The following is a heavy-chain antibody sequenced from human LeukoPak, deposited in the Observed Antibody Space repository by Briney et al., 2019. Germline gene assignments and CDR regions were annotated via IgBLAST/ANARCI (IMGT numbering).Heavy chain of an antibody. J-gene: IGHJ3*02. V-gene: IGHV3-21*01. CDR3: ARTLGCSSTSCYPGAFDI. Sequence: GGSLRLSCAASGFTFSSYSMNWVHQAPGKGLEWVSSISSSSSYIYYADSVKGRFTISRDNAKNSLYLQMNSLRAEDTAVYYCARTLGCSSTSCYPGAFDIWGQGTMVTVSS. CDR2: ISSSSSYI. D-gene: IGHD2-2*01. CDR1: GFTFSSYS.